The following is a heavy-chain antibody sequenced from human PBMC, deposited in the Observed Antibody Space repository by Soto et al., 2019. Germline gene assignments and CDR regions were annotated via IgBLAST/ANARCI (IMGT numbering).Heavy chain of an antibody. D-gene: IGHD2-8*01. CDR3: AREGSCPNYVCLPDY. Sequence: GGSLRLSCAASGFTFTSHSMAWVRQAPGKGLEWVSSINSRSDYIFYAASVKGRFTISRDSAENSLYLQMNSLRAEDTAIYYCAREGSCPNYVCLPDYGGQGTLVTVSS. V-gene: IGHV3-21*01. J-gene: IGHJ4*02. CDR2: INSRSDYI. CDR1: GFTFTSHS.